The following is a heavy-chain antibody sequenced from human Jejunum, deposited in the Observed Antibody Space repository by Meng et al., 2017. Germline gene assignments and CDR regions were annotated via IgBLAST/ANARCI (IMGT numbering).Heavy chain of an antibody. D-gene: IGHD1-26*01. CDR3: ARDRGATYSFDY. V-gene: IGHV1-3*01. CDR1: GYTFINNA. Sequence: QVQLVQSGAEVKKPGASVKVSCKASGYTFINNALHWMRQAPGQNLEWVGWINAGIGDTQYSQNLQGRVTITRDTSASTTYMELRSLKSEDTATYYCARDRGATYSFDYWGQGTLVTVSS. CDR2: INAGIGDT. J-gene: IGHJ4*02.